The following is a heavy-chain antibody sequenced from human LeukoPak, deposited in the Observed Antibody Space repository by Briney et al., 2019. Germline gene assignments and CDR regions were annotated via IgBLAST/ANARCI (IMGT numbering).Heavy chain of an antibody. CDR1: GGSISSYY. CDR3: ARDSGTTGEVKFDP. Sequence: SETLSLTCTVSGGSISSYYLSWIRQTAGKGLEWVGRMYSSGSNYNPSLKSRVTMSIDTSTNQLSLKLSSVTAADTAVYYCARDSGTTGEVKFDPWGQGTLVTVSS. V-gene: IGHV4-4*07. D-gene: IGHD3-10*01. J-gene: IGHJ5*02. CDR2: MYSSGS.